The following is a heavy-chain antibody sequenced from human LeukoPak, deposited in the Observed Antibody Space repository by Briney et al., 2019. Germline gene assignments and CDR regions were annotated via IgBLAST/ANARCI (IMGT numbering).Heavy chain of an antibody. J-gene: IGHJ4*02. CDR3: ARDGYNSLGHYFDY. V-gene: IGHV3-21*01. CDR2: ISRSSSYI. D-gene: IGHD5-24*01. Sequence: GGSLRLSCAASGFTFSSYSMNWVRQAPGKGRKGVSSISRSSSYIYYADSVKGRFTISRDNAKNSLYLQMNSLRAEDTAVYYCARDGYNSLGHYFDYWGQGTLVTVSS. CDR1: GFTFSSYS.